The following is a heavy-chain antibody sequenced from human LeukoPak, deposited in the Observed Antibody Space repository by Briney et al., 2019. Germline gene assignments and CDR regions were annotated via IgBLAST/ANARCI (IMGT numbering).Heavy chain of an antibody. CDR1: GYTFTSYG. D-gene: IGHD4-11*01. V-gene: IGHV1-18*01. J-gene: IGHJ4*02. CDR3: ARERQYSIPDY. CDR2: ISAYNGNT. Sequence: ASVKVSCKASGYTFTSYGISWVRQAPGQGLEWMGWISAYNGNTNYAQKLQGRVTMTTDTSTRTAYMELTSLKSDDTAVYYCARERQYSIPDYWGQGTLVTVSS.